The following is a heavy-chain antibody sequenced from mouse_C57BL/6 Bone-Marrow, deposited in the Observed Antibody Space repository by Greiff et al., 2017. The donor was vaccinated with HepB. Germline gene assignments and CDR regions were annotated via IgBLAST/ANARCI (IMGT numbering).Heavy chain of an antibody. J-gene: IGHJ3*01. V-gene: IGHV5-6*01. CDR1: GFTFSSYG. Sequence: EVMLVESGGDLVKPGGSLKLSCAASGFTFSSYGMSWVRQTPDKRLEWVATISSGGSYTYYPDSVKGRFTISRDNAKNTLYLQMSSLKSEDTAMYYCAGLQGGRAGFVYGGQGTLFTFSA. D-gene: IGHD1-1*02. CDR3: AGLQGGRAGFVY. CDR2: ISSGGSYT.